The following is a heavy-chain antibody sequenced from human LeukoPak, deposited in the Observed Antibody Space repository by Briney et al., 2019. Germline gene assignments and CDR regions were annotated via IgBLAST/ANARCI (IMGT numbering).Heavy chain of an antibody. CDR3: AKGDYYDSSGRFDY. J-gene: IGHJ4*02. D-gene: IGHD3-22*01. CDR1: GFTFSSYW. CDR2: ISWNSGSI. Sequence: GGSLRLSCAASGFTFSSYWMSWVRQAPGKGLEWVSGISWNSGSIGYADSVKGRFTISRDNAKNSLYLQMNSLRAEDTALYYCAKGDYYDSSGRFDYWGQGTLVTVSS. V-gene: IGHV3-9*01.